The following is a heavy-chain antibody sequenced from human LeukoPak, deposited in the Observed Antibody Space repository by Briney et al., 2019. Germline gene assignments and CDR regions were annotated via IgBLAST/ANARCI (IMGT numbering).Heavy chain of an antibody. CDR2: INSDGGIT. Sequence: GGSLRLSCAASGFTFSSYWMHWVRQAPGKGLLWVSRINSDGGITSYAHSVRGRFTISRDNAKNTPYLQLTSLRAEDTPVYHCVRVWGRSSIGGDCWGQGTLVTVSS. CDR3: VRVWGRSSIGGDC. CDR1: GFTFSSYW. D-gene: IGHD3-16*01. J-gene: IGHJ4*02. V-gene: IGHV3-74*01.